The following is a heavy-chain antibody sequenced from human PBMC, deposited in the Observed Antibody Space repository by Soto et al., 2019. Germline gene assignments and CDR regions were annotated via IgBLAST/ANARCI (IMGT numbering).Heavy chain of an antibody. Sequence: ASVKVSCKASGYTFTGYYMHWVRQAPGQGLEWMGWINPNSGGTNYAQKFQGWVTMTRDTSISTAYMELSRLRSDDTAVYYCARGGSGLSSYYYYYAMDVWGQGTTVTVSS. CDR2: INPNSGGT. J-gene: IGHJ6*02. D-gene: IGHD3-22*01. CDR3: ARGGSGLSSYYYYYAMDV. CDR1: GYTFTGYY. V-gene: IGHV1-2*04.